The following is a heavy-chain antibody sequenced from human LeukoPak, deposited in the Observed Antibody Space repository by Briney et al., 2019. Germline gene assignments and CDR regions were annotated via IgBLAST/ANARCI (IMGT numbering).Heavy chain of an antibody. CDR2: ISSTGSTI. CDR3: ARDLSSGWYLSSASYYFDY. J-gene: IGHJ4*02. D-gene: IGHD6-19*01. CDR1: GFTFSSYE. Sequence: GGSLRLSCVASGFTFSSYEMNWVRQAPGKGLEWVSYISSTGSTIYYADSVKGRFTISRDNAKNSLHLQMNSLRAEDTAVYYCARDLSSGWYLSSASYYFDYWGQGTLVTVSS. V-gene: IGHV3-48*03.